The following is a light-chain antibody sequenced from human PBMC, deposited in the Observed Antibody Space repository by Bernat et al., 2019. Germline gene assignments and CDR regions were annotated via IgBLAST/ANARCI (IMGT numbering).Light chain of an antibody. CDR2: GAS. CDR1: QDISKY. CDR3: QQYDRYPLT. J-gene: IGKJ4*01. Sequence: DIQMTQSPSSLSASVGDRVTITCRATQDISKYLALFQQKPGKAPKSLIYGASTLHSGVPSRFSGSGSGTDFTLTISSLQPDDLATYYCQQYDRYPLTFGGGTKVEVK. V-gene: IGKV1-16*01.